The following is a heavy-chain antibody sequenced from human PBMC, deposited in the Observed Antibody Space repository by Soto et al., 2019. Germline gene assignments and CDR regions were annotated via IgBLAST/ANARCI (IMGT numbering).Heavy chain of an antibody. CDR1: GYTFTSYY. J-gene: IGHJ4*02. Sequence: HVQLVQSGAEVKKPGASVKVSCKASGYTFTSYYMHWVRQAPGQGLEWLGIINPSGGSTTYAQKFQGKVTMTRDTATSTVYRELSSLRCEDTYVYYCARVGGYSDGGVDYWGQGTLVAVSS. D-gene: IGHD5-18*01. V-gene: IGHV1-46*01. CDR3: ARVGGYSDGGVDY. CDR2: INPSGGST.